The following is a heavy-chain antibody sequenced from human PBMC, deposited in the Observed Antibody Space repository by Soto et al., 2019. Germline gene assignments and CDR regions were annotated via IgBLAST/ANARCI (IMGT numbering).Heavy chain of an antibody. J-gene: IGHJ4*02. V-gene: IGHV1-3*01. CDR3: ASGYCSGGSCYFYDY. CDR1: GYTFTSYA. D-gene: IGHD2-15*01. CDR2: INAGNGNT. Sequence: GASVKVSCKASGYTFTSYAMHWVRQAPGQRLEWMGWINAGNGNTKYSQKFQGRVTITRDTSASTAYMELSSLRSEDTAVYYCASGYCSGGSCYFYDYWGQGTLDTVSS.